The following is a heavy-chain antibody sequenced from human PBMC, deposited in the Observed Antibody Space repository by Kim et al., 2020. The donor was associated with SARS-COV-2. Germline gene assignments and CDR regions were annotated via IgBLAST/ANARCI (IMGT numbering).Heavy chain of an antibody. CDR2: IIPIFGTA. Sequence: SVKVSCKASGGTFSSYAISWVRQAPGQGLEWMGGIIPIFGTANYAQKFQGRVTITADESTSTAYMELSSLRSEDTAVYYCASGGLLWFGELSRDYYYYGMDVWGQGTTVTVSS. V-gene: IGHV1-69*13. CDR3: ASGGLLWFGELSRDYYYYGMDV. D-gene: IGHD3-10*01. J-gene: IGHJ6*02. CDR1: GGTFSSYA.